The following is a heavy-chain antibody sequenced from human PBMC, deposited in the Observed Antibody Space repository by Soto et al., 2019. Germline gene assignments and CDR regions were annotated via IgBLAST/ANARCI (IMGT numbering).Heavy chain of an antibody. D-gene: IGHD1-20*01. Sequence: GGSLRLSCAASGFTVSSNYMSWVRQAPGKGLEWVSVIYSGGSTYYADSVKGRFTISRDNSKNTLYLQMNSLRAEDTAVYYCARDLRITGTVGAFDIWGQGTMVTVSS. V-gene: IGHV3-53*01. CDR2: IYSGGST. CDR3: ARDLRITGTVGAFDI. CDR1: GFTVSSNY. J-gene: IGHJ3*02.